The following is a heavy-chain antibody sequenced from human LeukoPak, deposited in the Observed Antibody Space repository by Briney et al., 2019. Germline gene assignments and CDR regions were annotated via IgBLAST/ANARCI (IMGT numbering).Heavy chain of an antibody. D-gene: IGHD5-12*01. J-gene: IGHJ4*02. CDR2: MNPNSGNT. CDR3: ARSPPSFHSGYDWLFDY. Sequence: ASVKVSCKASGYTFTSYDINWVRQATGQGLEWMGWMNPNSGNTGYAQKLQGRVTMTTDTSTSTAYMELRSLRSDDTAVYYCARSPPSFHSGYDWLFDYWGQGTLVTVSS. V-gene: IGHV1-8*01. CDR1: GYTFTSYD.